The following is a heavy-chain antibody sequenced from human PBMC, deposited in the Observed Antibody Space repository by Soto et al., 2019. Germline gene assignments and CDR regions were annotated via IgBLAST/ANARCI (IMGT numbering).Heavy chain of an antibody. D-gene: IGHD3-9*01. J-gene: IGHJ2*01. Sequence: QVQLQQWGAGPLRPLETLSLTCGVSGGSFSGYYWAWIRQSPGKGLEWLGEISDRGSINYNPSLKSRVSISVDTSKNHYSLNLRSVTAADTAVYSCARESHDILTGPPWVWYFDLWGRGTLVTVSS. CDR1: GGSFSGYY. CDR2: ISDRGSI. V-gene: IGHV4-34*01. CDR3: ARESHDILTGPPWVWYFDL.